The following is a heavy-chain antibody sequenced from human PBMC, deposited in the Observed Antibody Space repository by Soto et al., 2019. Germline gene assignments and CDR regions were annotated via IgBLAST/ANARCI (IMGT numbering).Heavy chain of an antibody. CDR2: INHSGST. CDR3: ARYCSGGSCYSNWFDP. D-gene: IGHD2-15*01. CDR1: GGSFSGYY. Sequence: ETXCLTYAVYGGSFSGYYWSWIRQPPGKGLEWIGEINHSGSTNYNPSLKSRVTISVDTSKNQFSLKLSSVTAADTAVYYCARYCSGGSCYSNWFDPWGQGTLVTVSS. V-gene: IGHV4-34*01. J-gene: IGHJ5*02.